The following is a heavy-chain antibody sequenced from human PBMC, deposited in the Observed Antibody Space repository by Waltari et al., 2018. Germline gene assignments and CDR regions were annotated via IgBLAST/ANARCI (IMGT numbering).Heavy chain of an antibody. D-gene: IGHD3-16*01. CDR3: AKDFPHWAIDY. CDR2: IWADGSNK. CDR1: GFTFSSFA. Sequence: QVELVESGGGVVQPGGSLRLSCAASGFTFSSFAMHWVRQAPGKGLAWVAFIWADGSNKYYADSVKGRFTMSRDNSKNTLYLEMNSLRVEDTAVYHCAKDFPHWAIDYWGQGTLVTVSS. V-gene: IGHV3-30*02. J-gene: IGHJ4*02.